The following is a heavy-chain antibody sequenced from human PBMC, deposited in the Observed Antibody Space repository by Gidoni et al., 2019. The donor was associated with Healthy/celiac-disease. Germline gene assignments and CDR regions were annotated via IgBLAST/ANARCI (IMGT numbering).Heavy chain of an antibody. J-gene: IGHJ6*02. V-gene: IGHV1-69*01. CDR2: IIPIFGTA. D-gene: IGHD6-19*01. CDR3: ARGSKAVAGTTPDPWYYYYGMDV. CDR1: GGTFSSYA. Sequence: QVQLVQSGAEVKKPGSSVKVSCKASGGTFSSYAISWVRQAPGQGLEWMGGIIPIFGTANYAQKFQGRVTITADESTSTAYMELSSLRSEDTAVYYCARGSKAVAGTTPDPWYYYYGMDVWGQGTTVTVSS.